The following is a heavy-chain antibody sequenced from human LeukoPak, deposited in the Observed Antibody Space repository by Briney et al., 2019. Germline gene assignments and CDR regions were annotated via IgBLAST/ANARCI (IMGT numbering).Heavy chain of an antibody. CDR2: ISSSSSYT. CDR3: ERILAVASLHPFDY. D-gene: IGHD6-19*01. Sequence: GGSLRLSCAASGFTFSDYYMNWIRQAPGKGLEWVSYISSSSSYTNYADSVKGRFTISRDNAKKSLYLQMNSLRAEDTAVYYCERILAVASLHPFDYWGHGTLVTVSS. CDR1: GFTFSDYY. J-gene: IGHJ4*01. V-gene: IGHV3-11*03.